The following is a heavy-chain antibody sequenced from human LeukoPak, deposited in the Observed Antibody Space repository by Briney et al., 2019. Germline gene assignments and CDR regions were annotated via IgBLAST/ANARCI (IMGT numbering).Heavy chain of an antibody. CDR3: ARENGNYYENDY. CDR2: INPNNGGT. V-gene: IGHV1-2*06. Sequence: ASVKVSCEASGYIFTGFYIHWVRQAPGQGLEWMGRINPNNGGTEYAQRFQGRVTMTGDTSSSTAYMELSSLKSDDTAVYYCARENGNYYENDYWGQGTLVTVPS. J-gene: IGHJ4*02. CDR1: GYIFTGFY. D-gene: IGHD3-22*01.